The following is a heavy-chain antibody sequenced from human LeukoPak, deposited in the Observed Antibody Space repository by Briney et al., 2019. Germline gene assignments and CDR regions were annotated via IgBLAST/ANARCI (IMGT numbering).Heavy chain of an antibody. CDR3: ARMGGYTDYATH. J-gene: IGHJ4*02. D-gene: IGHD5-12*01. V-gene: IGHV4-59*08. Sequence: SETLSLTCSVSGGSISPYYWSWIRQPPGKGLEWIGHIYSRGRANYNPSLKSRVTISVDTSKHHFSLKFSSVTATDTAVYYCARMGGYTDYATHWGQGTLVTVSS. CDR2: IYSRGRA. CDR1: GGSISPYY.